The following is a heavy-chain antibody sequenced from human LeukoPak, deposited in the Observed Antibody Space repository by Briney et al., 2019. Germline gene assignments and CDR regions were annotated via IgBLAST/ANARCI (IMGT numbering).Heavy chain of an antibody. Sequence: SETLSLTCTVSSGSISGHYWSWVRQPPGKGLEWIAYTYYSGGTNYNPSLKSRVTISVDTSKNQFSLKLSSVTAADTAVYYCARHAQSPYSGSFDYWGQGTLVTVSS. CDR3: ARHAQSPYSGSFDY. J-gene: IGHJ4*02. D-gene: IGHD1-26*01. CDR1: SGSISGHY. V-gene: IGHV4-59*08. CDR2: TYYSGGT.